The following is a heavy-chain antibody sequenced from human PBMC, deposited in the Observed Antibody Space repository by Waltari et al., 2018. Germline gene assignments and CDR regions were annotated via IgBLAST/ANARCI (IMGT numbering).Heavy chain of an antibody. CDR2: MNPNSGNT. Sequence: QVQLVQSGTEVKKPGASVKVSCKTSGYTFTGYYIHWVRQAPGQGLEWMGWMNPNSGNTGYAQKFQGRVTMTRNTSISTAYMELSSLRSEDTAVYYCARGQVAVAVNWGQGTLVTVSS. CDR3: ARGQVAVAVN. CDR1: GYTFTGYY. D-gene: IGHD6-19*01. J-gene: IGHJ4*02. V-gene: IGHV1-8*02.